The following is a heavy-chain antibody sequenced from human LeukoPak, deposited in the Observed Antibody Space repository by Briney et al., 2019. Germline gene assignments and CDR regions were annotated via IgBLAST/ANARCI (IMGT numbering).Heavy chain of an antibody. CDR1: GYSITSGSY. CDR3: ARDNRGIAAAGN. Sequence: PSETLSLTCTVSGYSITSGSYWGWIRQPPGKGLEWIGSMYHSGSTYYNPSLKSRVTISVDTSKNQFSLKLSSVTAADTAVYYCARDNRGIAAAGNWGQGTLVTVSS. V-gene: IGHV4-38-2*02. CDR2: MYHSGST. D-gene: IGHD6-13*01. J-gene: IGHJ4*02.